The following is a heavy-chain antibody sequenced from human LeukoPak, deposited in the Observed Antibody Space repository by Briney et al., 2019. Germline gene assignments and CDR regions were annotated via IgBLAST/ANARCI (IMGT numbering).Heavy chain of an antibody. CDR1: GYTLTELS. D-gene: IGHD3-10*01. CDR2: FDPEDGET. J-gene: IGHJ3*02. Sequence: GASVKVSCKVSGYTLTELSMHWVRQAPGKGLEWMGGFDPEDGETIYAQKFQGRVTITRDTSANTAYMELSSLRSEDTAVYYCARGLYGSGSYDAFDIWGQGTMVTVSS. CDR3: ARGLYGSGSYDAFDI. V-gene: IGHV1-24*01.